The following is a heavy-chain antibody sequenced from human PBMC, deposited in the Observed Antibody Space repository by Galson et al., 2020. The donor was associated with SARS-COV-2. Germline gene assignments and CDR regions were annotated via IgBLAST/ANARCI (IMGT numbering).Heavy chain of an antibody. V-gene: IGHV3-21*01. CDR2: ISSSSTYI. J-gene: IGHJ3*01. D-gene: IGHD3-16*01. CDR1: GFIYSRYS. Sequence: LTCVASGFIYSRYSMNWVRKAPGKGLEWVSSISSSSTYIFYADSVTGRFTISRDNAENSLYLQMNSLRAEDTAVYYCARVGFRTTLNGFDVWGQGTMVTVSS. CDR3: ARVGFRTTLNGFDV.